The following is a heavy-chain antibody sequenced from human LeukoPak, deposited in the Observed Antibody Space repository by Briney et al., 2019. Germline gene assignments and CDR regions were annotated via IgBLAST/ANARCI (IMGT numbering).Heavy chain of an antibody. CDR2: FYNSGST. J-gene: IGHJ4*02. CDR1: GGSISNNY. CDR3: ARGDSSGHPAIDY. Sequence: SETLSLTCTVSGGSISNNYWTWIRQPPGKGLEWIGYFYNSGSTNYNPSLKSRVTISVDTSKNQFSLKLTSVTAADTAVYYCARGDSSGHPAIDYWGQGTLVTVSS. V-gene: IGHV4-59*01. D-gene: IGHD3-22*01.